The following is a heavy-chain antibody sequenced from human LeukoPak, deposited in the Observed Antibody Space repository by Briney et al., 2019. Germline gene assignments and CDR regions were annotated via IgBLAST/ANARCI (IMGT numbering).Heavy chain of an antibody. CDR2: INHSGST. CDR1: GGSFSGYY. V-gene: IGHV4-34*01. D-gene: IGHD2-21*02. J-gene: IGHJ4*02. Sequence: PSETLSLTCAVYGGSFSGYYWSWIRQPPGKGLEWLGEINHSGSTNYNPSLKSRVTISVDTSKNQFSLKLSSVTAADTAVYYCAGVCRGIVVVTAHYFDYWGQGTLVTVSS. CDR3: AGVCRGIVVVTAHYFDY.